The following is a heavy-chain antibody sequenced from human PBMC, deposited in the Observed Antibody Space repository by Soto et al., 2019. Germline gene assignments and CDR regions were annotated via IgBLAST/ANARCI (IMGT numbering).Heavy chain of an antibody. J-gene: IGHJ4*02. V-gene: IGHV1-69*13. CDR1: GGTFSSYA. CDR2: IIPIFGTA. D-gene: IGHD3-22*01. Sequence: SVKVSCKASGGTFSSYAISWVRQAPGQGLEWMGGIIPIFGTANYAQKFQGRVTITADESTSTAYMELSSLRSEDTAVYYCARVVYYDSSGYYGRGVTLDYWGQGTLVTVSS. CDR3: ARVVYYDSSGYYGRGVTLDY.